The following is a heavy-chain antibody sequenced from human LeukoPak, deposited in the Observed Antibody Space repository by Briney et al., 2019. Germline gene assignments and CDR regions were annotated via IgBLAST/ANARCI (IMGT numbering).Heavy chain of an antibody. V-gene: IGHV3-21*01. D-gene: IGHD2-15*01. J-gene: IGHJ3*02. CDR2: ITSSSDYI. CDR1: GFTFSTYS. CDR3: ARESCSGGSCYSAAFDI. Sequence: SPGGSLRLSCAAFGFTFSTYSMNWVRQAPGKGLERVSSITSSSDYIYYADSVKGRFTISRDNAKNSLYLQMNSLRAEDTAVYYCARESCSGGSCYSAAFDIWGQGTMVTVSS.